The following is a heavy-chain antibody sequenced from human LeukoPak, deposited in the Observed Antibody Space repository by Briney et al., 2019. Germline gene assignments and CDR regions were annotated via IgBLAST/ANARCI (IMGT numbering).Heavy chain of an antibody. CDR1: GGSISSYY. V-gene: IGHV4-59*01. Sequence: SETLSLTCTVSGGSISSYYWSWIRQPPGKGLEWIGYIYYSGSTNYNPSLKSRVTISVDTSKNQFFLKLSSVTAADTAVYYCARGWYSSIRYYFDYWGQGTLVTVSS. CDR3: ARGWYSSIRYYFDY. J-gene: IGHJ4*02. D-gene: IGHD6-13*01. CDR2: IYYSGST.